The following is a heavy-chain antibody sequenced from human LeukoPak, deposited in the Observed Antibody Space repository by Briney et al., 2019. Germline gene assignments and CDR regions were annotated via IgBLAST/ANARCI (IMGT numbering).Heavy chain of an antibody. J-gene: IGHJ6*04. D-gene: IGHD3-10*02. CDR1: GFTFSRYT. CDR3: AELGITMIGGV. V-gene: IGHV3-21*01. Sequence: GSLRLSCAASGFTFSRYTMNWVRQAPGKGLGWVSSISIISGLKKYADSLKGRFTISRDNAKNSLYLQMNSLRAEDTAVYYCAELGITMIGGVWGKGTTVTISS. CDR2: ISIISGLK.